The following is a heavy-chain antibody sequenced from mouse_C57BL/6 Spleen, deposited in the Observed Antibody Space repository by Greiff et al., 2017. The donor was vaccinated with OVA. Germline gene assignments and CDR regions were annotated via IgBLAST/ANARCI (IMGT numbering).Heavy chain of an antibody. J-gene: IGHJ1*03. CDR3: ARHWQLDWYFDV. V-gene: IGHV5-9*01. Sequence: EVQLVESGGGLVKPGGSLKLSCAASGFTFSSYTMSWVRQTPEKRLEWVATISGGGGNTYYPDSVKGRFTISRDNAKNTLYLQMSSLRSEDTALYYCARHWQLDWYFDVWGTGTTVTVSS. D-gene: IGHD4-1*02. CDR2: ISGGGGNT. CDR1: GFTFSSYT.